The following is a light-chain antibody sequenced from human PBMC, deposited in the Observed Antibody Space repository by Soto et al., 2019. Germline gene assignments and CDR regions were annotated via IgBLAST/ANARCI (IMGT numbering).Light chain of an antibody. CDR2: GAS. Sequence: EIVMTQSPATLSVSPGERATLSCRASQSVSSNLAWYQQKPGQAPRLLIYGASTRATGIPARFSGSGSGTEFTLTISSLQSEDFATYYCQQLKSYPWTFGQGTKVEIK. CDR1: QSVSSN. J-gene: IGKJ1*01. V-gene: IGKV3-15*01. CDR3: QQLKSYPWT.